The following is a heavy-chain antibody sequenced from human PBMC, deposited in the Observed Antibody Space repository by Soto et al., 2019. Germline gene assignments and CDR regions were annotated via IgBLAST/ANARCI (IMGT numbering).Heavy chain of an antibody. J-gene: IGHJ4*02. V-gene: IGHV3-21*01. D-gene: IGHD3-3*01. CDR1: GFTFSSYS. Sequence: SGGSLRLSCAASGFTFSSYSMNWVRQAPGKGLEWVSSISSSSSYIYYADSVKGRFTISRDNAKNSLYLQMNSLRAEDTAVYYCARGTIFGVVPYYFDYWGQGTLVTVSS. CDR2: ISSSSSYI. CDR3: ARGTIFGVVPYYFDY.